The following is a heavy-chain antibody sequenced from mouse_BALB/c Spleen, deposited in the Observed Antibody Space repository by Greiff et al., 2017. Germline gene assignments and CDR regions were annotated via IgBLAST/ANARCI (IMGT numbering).Heavy chain of an antibody. D-gene: IGHD2-1*01. V-gene: IGHV1-15*01. CDR2: IDPETGGT. J-gene: IGHJ3*01. CDR1: GYTFTDYE. Sequence: QVQLKESGAELVRPGASVTLSCKASGYTFTDYEMHWVKQTPVHGLEWIGAIDPETGGTAYNQKFKGKATLTADKSSSTAYMELRSLTSEDSAVYYCTRRLGGNYVWFAYWGQGTLVTVSA. CDR3: TRRLGGNYVWFAY.